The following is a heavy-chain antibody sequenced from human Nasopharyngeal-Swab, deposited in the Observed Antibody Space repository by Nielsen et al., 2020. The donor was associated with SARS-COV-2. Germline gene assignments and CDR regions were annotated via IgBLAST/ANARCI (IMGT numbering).Heavy chain of an antibody. V-gene: IGHV3-73*01. CDR3: TTDFYFDY. J-gene: IGHJ4*02. Sequence: GKSLKISCAASGFIFSASAIHWVRQASGKGLEWVGRIGDKDHNYATTYGASVQGRFTISRDDSKNTAFLQMGSLKTEDTALYYCTTDFYFDYWGQGTLVTVSS. CDR2: IGDKDHNYAT. CDR1: GFIFSASA.